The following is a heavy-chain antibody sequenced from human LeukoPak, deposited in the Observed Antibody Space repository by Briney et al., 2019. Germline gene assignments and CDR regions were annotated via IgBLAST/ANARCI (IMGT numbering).Heavy chain of an antibody. Sequence: GGSLRLSCAASGFTFSSFWMHWVRQVPGKGLVWVSLINADGKNTTYADSVKGRFTISRDNSKNTLYLQMNSLRAEDTAVYYCAKDRVQLLVRGWFDPWGQGTLVTVSS. CDR3: AKDRVQLLVRGWFDP. CDR2: INADGKNT. J-gene: IGHJ5*02. CDR1: GFTFSSFW. V-gene: IGHV3-74*01. D-gene: IGHD2-2*01.